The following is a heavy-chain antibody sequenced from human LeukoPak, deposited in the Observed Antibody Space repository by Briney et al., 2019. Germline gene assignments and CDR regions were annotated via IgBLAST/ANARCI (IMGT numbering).Heavy chain of an antibody. J-gene: IGHJ4*02. CDR1: GGSISSSSYY. V-gene: IGHV4-39*07. Sequence: PSETLSLTCTVSGGSISSSSYYWGWIRQPPGKGLEWIGSIYYSGSTYYNPSLKSRVTISVDTSKNQFSLKLSSVTAADTAVYYCARYCSSTSCYEEGDYWGQGTLVTVSS. D-gene: IGHD2-2*01. CDR2: IYYSGST. CDR3: ARYCSSTSCYEEGDY.